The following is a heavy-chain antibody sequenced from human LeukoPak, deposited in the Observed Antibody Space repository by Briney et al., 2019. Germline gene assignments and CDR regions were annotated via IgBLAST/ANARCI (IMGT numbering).Heavy chain of an antibody. Sequence: SETLSLTCAVYGGSFSGYYWSWIRQPPGKGLEWIAEINHGGSPNYNPSLKSRVTMSLDTSKNQFSLKLSYMTAADTAVYYCARCYSSWPDAFDIWGQGTMVIVSS. CDR1: GGSFSGYY. D-gene: IGHD6-13*01. J-gene: IGHJ3*02. CDR3: ARCYSSWPDAFDI. V-gene: IGHV4-34*01. CDR2: INHGGSP.